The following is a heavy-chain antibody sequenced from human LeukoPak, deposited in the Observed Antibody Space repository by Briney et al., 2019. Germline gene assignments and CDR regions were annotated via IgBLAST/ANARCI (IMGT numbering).Heavy chain of an antibody. D-gene: IGHD6-13*01. CDR2: FYSGGST. V-gene: IGHV3-66*01. CDR1: GFTVSDNY. Sequence: GGSLRLSCAASGFTVSDNYMSWVRQAPGKGLEWVSVFYSGGSTRYADSVKGRFTISRDNSKNTLYLQLNSLRAEDTAVYFCAGSSWSSEYFHYWGQGTLVTVSS. CDR3: AGSSWSSEYFHY. J-gene: IGHJ1*01.